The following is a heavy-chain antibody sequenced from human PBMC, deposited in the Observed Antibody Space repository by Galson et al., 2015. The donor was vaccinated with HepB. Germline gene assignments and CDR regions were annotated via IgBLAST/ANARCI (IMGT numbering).Heavy chain of an antibody. CDR2: IRYDGSNK. CDR3: AKDVAITTVTTLYYYYYGMDV. J-gene: IGHJ6*02. V-gene: IGHV3-30*02. D-gene: IGHD4-17*01. CDR1: GFTFSSYG. Sequence: SLRLSCAASGFTFSSYGMHWVRQAPGKGLEWVAFIRYDGSNKYYADSVKGRFTISRDNSKNTLYLQMNSLRAEDTAVYYCAKDVAITTVTTLYYYYYGMDVWGQGTTVTVSS.